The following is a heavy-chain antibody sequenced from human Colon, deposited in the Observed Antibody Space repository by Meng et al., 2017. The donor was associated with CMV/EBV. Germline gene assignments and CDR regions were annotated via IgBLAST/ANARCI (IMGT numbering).Heavy chain of an antibody. Sequence: GGSLRLSCATSGFTFGTYIMHWVRQAPGKGLQWVSSLSSTGSYIYYEDSVKDRFTISRDSAKKSLYLQMNSLRAEDTAVYYCARDQGGDRELRWGQGTLVTVSS. D-gene: IGHD4-17*01. CDR3: ARDQGGDRELR. J-gene: IGHJ4*02. CDR2: LSSTGSYI. CDR1: GFTFGTYI. V-gene: IGHV3-21*01.